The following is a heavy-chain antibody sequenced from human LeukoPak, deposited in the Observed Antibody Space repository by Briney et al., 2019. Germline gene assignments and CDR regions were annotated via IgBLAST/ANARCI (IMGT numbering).Heavy chain of an antibody. CDR1: GYTFTGYY. CDR2: INPNSGGT. D-gene: IGHD3-22*01. V-gene: IGHV1-2*02. J-gene: IGHJ4*02. Sequence: GASVKVSCKASGYTFTGYYLHWIRQAPGQGLEWMGWINPNSGGTNYAQKFRGRVTMTWDTSITTAYMELSRLRSDDTAVFYCARDLIWRDHYDTSGFDYWGQGTLVTVSS. CDR3: ARDLIWRDHYDTSGFDY.